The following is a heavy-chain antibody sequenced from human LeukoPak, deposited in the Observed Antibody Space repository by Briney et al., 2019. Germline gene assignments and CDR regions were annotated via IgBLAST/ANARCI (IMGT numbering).Heavy chain of an antibody. Sequence: GGSLRLSCSASGFAFSGREMAWVRQAPGKGLEWVSGISNSGGSAYYADSVKGRFTISRDNSRNTLYLQMNSLRAEDTAVYYCAKGLRLGELSSGFDYWGQGTLVTVSS. J-gene: IGHJ4*02. CDR3: AKGLRLGELSSGFDY. V-gene: IGHV3-23*01. CDR2: ISNSGGSA. D-gene: IGHD3-16*02. CDR1: GFAFSGRE.